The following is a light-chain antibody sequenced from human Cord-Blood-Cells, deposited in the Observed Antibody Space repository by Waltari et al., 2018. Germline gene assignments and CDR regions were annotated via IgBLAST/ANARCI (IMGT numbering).Light chain of an antibody. CDR1: QGIRND. J-gene: IGKJ1*01. CDR2: AAS. CDR3: LQDYNYPP. Sequence: AIQMTQSPSSLSASVGDRVTITCRASQGIRNDLGWYQQKPGKAPKLLIYAASSLQSGVPSRFSGSGAGTDFTLTISSLQPEDFATYYCLQDYNYPPFGQGTKVEIK. V-gene: IGKV1-6*01.